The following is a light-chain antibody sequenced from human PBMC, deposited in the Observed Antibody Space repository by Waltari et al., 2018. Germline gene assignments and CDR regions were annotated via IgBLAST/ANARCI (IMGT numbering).Light chain of an antibody. CDR1: KSVRSSS. CDR3: QQYENSPGT. V-gene: IGKV3-20*01. J-gene: IGKJ2*01. Sequence: IVLTQSPGTLSLSAGERATFSCRASKSVRSSSVAWYQQKPGQAPRLLIYGASSRATGIPDRFSGSGSGTDFTLTISRLAPEDLAVYYCQQYENSPGTFGQGTKLEIK. CDR2: GAS.